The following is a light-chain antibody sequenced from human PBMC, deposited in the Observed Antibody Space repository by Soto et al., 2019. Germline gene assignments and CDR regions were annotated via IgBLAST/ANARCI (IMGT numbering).Light chain of an antibody. J-gene: IGKJ5*01. CDR1: QSVSNSY. V-gene: IGKV3-20*01. Sequence: EIVLAQSPGTLSLSPGDEATLSCGASQSVSNSYLAWYQQKPGQAPRLLIYGASSRATDIPDRFSGSGSGTDFTLTISRLEPEDFGMYYCQQYGRSPFTFGQGTRLEIK. CDR3: QQYGRSPFT. CDR2: GAS.